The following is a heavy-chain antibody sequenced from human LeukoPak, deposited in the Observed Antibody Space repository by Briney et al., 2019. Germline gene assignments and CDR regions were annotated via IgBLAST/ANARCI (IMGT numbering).Heavy chain of an antibody. CDR1: GYTFTSYG. Sequence: GASVKVSCKASGYTFTSYGISWVRQAHGQGLEWMGWISAYNGNTNYAQKLQGRVTMTTDTSTSTAYMELRSLRSHDTAVYYCARMLRLGTLSYYDILTGYYIGGEFDPWGQGTLVTVSS. CDR3: ARMLRLGTLSYYDILTGYYIGGEFDP. CDR2: ISAYNGNT. D-gene: IGHD3-9*01. J-gene: IGHJ5*02. V-gene: IGHV1-18*01.